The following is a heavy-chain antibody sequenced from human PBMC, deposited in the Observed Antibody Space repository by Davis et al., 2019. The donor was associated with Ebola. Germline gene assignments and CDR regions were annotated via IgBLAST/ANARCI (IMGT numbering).Heavy chain of an antibody. CDR2: INPHNGNT. V-gene: IGHV1-18*04. D-gene: IGHD1-1*01. Sequence: ASVKVSCKASGYTFTNYGITWVRQAPGQALERMGWINPHNGNTNYAQNVQGRVIMTTDTATTTAYMEVGGLRSDDTAVYYCARAQFPTTSDHWGQGTLVTVSS. CDR3: ARAQFPTTSDH. CDR1: GYTFTNYG. J-gene: IGHJ4*02.